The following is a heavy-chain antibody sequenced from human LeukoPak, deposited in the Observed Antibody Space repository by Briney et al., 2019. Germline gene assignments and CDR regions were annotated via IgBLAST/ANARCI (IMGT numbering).Heavy chain of an antibody. CDR2: INWNGGST. CDR3: ARESGYHGSGFDP. CDR1: GFTFEDYG. D-gene: IGHD3-10*01. J-gene: IGHJ5*02. Sequence: GGSLRLSCAASGFTFEDYGMSWVRQAPGKGLEWVSGINWNGGSTGYADSVKGRFTISRDNAKNTLYLQMNSLRDEDTAVYYCARESGYHGSGFDPWGQGTLVTVSS. V-gene: IGHV3-20*04.